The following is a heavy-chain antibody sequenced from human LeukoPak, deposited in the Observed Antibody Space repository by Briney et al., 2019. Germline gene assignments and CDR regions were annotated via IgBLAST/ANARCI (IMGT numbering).Heavy chain of an antibody. D-gene: IGHD3-16*02. CDR3: TTVEFGGVITY. V-gene: IGHV3-15*01. J-gene: IGHJ4*02. CDR1: GFSFNDAW. Sequence: PGGSLRPSCAASGFSFNDAWMSWVRQAPGKGLEWVGRIKSKSDGGTIDYAAPVKGRFTISRDDSQDILYLQMNSLKTEDTAVYYCTTVEFGGVITYWGQGTLVTVSS. CDR2: IKSKSDGGTI.